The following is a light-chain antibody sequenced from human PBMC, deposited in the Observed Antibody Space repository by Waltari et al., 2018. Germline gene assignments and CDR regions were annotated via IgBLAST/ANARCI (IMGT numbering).Light chain of an antibody. CDR2: EVT. CDR3: SSYAGSSINYI. CDR1: SSDIGGYNR. Sequence: QAALTQSPSVSGSPGQSVTVSCTGTSSDIGGYNRVSWYQQLPGKAPKLMIYEVTKRPSGVSDRFSGSKSGNTASLTISGLQAEDEADYYCSSYAGSSINYIFGGGTRLTVL. V-gene: IGLV2-8*01. J-gene: IGLJ2*01.